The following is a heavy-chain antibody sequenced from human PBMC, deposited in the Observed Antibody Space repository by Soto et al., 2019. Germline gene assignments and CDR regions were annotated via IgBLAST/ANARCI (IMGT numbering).Heavy chain of an antibody. CDR1: GFTFSSYW. Sequence: GGSLRLSCASSGFTFSSYWIHWVRQAPGKGLVWVSRINSDGSSTSYSDSAKGRFTISKDKSKNTPYLQMTSLRAEDTAVCYCASLPHIVRDSDFDYWVQGTLVTVYS. V-gene: IGHV3-74*01. J-gene: IGHJ4*02. CDR2: INSDGSST. CDR3: ASLPHIVRDSDFDY. D-gene: IGHD1-26*01.